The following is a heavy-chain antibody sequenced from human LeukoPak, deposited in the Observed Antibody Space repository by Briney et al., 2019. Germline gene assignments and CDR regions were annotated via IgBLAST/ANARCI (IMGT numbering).Heavy chain of an antibody. CDR2: IYYNGST. V-gene: IGHV4-39*01. J-gene: IGHJ4*02. CDR1: GGSISSSSYY. CDR3: ARHCSGGSCYGVEDLGFDY. Sequence: SETLSLTCTVSGGSISSSSYYWGWIRQPPGKGLEWIGSIYYNGSTYYNPSLKSRVTISVDTSKNQFSLKLSSVTAADTAVYYCARHCSGGSCYGVEDLGFDYWGQGTLVTVSS. D-gene: IGHD2-15*01.